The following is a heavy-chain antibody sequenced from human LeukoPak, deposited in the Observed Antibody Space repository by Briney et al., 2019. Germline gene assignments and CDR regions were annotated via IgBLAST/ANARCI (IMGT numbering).Heavy chain of an antibody. Sequence: SETLSLTCAVYGGSFSGYYWSWIRQPPGKGLEWIGEINHSGSTNYNPSLKSRVTMSVDTSKNQFSLKLSSVTAADTAVYYCARSFSGRGSSTRDWFDPWGQGTLVTVSS. J-gene: IGHJ5*02. CDR2: INHSGST. V-gene: IGHV4-34*01. CDR3: ARSFSGRGSSTRDWFDP. CDR1: GGSFSGYY. D-gene: IGHD2-2*01.